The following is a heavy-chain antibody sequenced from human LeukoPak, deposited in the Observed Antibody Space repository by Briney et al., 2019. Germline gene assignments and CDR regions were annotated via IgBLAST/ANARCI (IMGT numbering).Heavy chain of an antibody. CDR1: AFTFSNYG. V-gene: IGHV3-33*06. CDR3: AKGAHITMFRGALEN. D-gene: IGHD3-10*01. J-gene: IGHJ4*02. Sequence: GGSLRLSCAASAFTFSNYGMHWVRQAPGKGLEWAAVIWFDGTNKYYADSVKGRFTISRDNSKNTLYLQMNSLRAEDTAVYYCAKGAHITMFRGALENLGQGTLVTVSS. CDR2: IWFDGTNK.